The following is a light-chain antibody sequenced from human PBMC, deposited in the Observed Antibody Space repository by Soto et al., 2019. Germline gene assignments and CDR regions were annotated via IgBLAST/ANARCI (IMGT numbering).Light chain of an antibody. CDR2: DNN. V-gene: IGLV1-51*01. Sequence: SALPQPPSVSAAPGQKVTISCSGSSSNIGNNYVSWYQQLPGTAPKLLIYDNNKRPSGIPDRFSGSKSGTSATLGITGLQTGDEADYYCGTWDSSLSAVVFGGGTKVTVL. CDR1: SSNIGNNY. CDR3: GTWDSSLSAVV. J-gene: IGLJ2*01.